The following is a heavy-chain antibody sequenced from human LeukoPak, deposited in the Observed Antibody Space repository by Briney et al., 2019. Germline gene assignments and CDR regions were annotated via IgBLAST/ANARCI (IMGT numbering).Heavy chain of an antibody. V-gene: IGHV4-59*01. J-gene: IGHJ4*02. CDR2: IYYSGST. Sequence: PSETLTLTCTVSGGSISSYYWSWIRQPPGKGLEWIGYIYYSGSTNYNPSLKSRVTISVDTSKNQLSLKLSSVTAADTAVYYCASGYSYGPAGVFDYWGQGTLATVSS. D-gene: IGHD5-18*01. CDR1: GGSISSYY. CDR3: ASGYSYGPAGVFDY.